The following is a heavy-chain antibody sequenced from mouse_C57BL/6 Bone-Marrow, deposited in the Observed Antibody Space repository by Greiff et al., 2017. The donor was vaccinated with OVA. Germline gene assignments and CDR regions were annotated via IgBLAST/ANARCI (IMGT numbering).Heavy chain of an antibody. Sequence: VQLQQSGAELVKPGASVKLSCTASGYTFTSYWMQWVKQRPGQGLEWIGEIDPSDSITNYKQKFKGKATFTVDTSSSTPYMQLTSLTSEDSAVYYCALRLHRAMDYWGQGTSVTVSS. V-gene: IGHV1-50*01. CDR1: GYTFTSYW. D-gene: IGHD3-2*02. CDR2: IDPSDSIT. J-gene: IGHJ4*01. CDR3: ALRLHRAMDY.